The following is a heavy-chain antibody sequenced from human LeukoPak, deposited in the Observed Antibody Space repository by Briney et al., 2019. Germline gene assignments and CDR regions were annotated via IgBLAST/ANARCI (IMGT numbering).Heavy chain of an antibody. D-gene: IGHD6-13*01. CDR3: AKDWGYGEAGIDF. J-gene: IGHJ4*02. Sequence: GGSLRLSCAASGFTFSAYWMRWVRQAPGKGLEGVAIIKGDGSEKAYVDSVKGRFSISRDNAENSLYLQMGSLRAEDTAVYYCAKDWGYGEAGIDFWGQGTLVTVSS. CDR2: IKGDGSEK. CDR1: GFTFSAYW. V-gene: IGHV3-7*04.